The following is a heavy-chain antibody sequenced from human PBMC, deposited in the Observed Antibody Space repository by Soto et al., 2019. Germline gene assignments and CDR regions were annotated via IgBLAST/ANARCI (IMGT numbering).Heavy chain of an antibody. CDR1: GYSFTSYW. D-gene: IGHD3-3*01. V-gene: IGHV5-51*01. Sequence: GESLKISCKGSGYSFTSYWIGWVRQMPGKGLEWMGIIYPGDSDTSYSPSFQGQVTISADKSISTAYLQWSSLKASDTAMYYCARSSGYYGDYYYGMDVWGQGTTVTVSS. CDR3: ARSSGYYGDYYYGMDV. CDR2: IYPGDSDT. J-gene: IGHJ6*02.